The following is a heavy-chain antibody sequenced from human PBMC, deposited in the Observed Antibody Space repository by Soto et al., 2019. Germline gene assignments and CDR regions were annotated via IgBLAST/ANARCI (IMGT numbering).Heavy chain of an antibody. V-gene: IGHV1-46*01. CDR2: INPSGGST. Sequence: GASVKVSCKASGYTFTNYYMHWVRQAPGQGLEWMGIINPSGGSTNYAQKLQGRVSMTRDTSTSTVYMELSSLRSEDTAVYYCARGSSGWYSNWDYWGQGMLVTVSS. CDR1: GYTFTNYY. D-gene: IGHD6-19*01. CDR3: ARGSSGWYSNWDY. J-gene: IGHJ4*02.